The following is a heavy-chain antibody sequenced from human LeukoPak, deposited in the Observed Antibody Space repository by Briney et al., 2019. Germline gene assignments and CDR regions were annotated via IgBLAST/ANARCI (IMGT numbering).Heavy chain of an antibody. V-gene: IGHV3-30*02. CDR2: IRYDGSNK. Sequence: PGGSLRLSCAASGFTFSSYGMHWVRQAPGKGLEWVAFIRYDGSNKYYADSVKGRFTISRDNSKNTLYLQMNSLRAEDTAVYYCAKDPGVYQQRGMIPYWGQGTLVTVSS. CDR3: AKDPGVYQQRGMIPY. CDR1: GFTFSSYG. D-gene: IGHD3-16*01. J-gene: IGHJ4*02.